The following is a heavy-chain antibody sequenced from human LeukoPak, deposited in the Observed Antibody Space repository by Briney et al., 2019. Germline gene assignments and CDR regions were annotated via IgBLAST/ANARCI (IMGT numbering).Heavy chain of an antibody. CDR3: ARDQGCSSTSCYLYYYYYGMDV. D-gene: IGHD2-2*01. V-gene: IGHV3-21*01. Sequence: GGTLRLSCAASGFTFSSYSMNWVRQAPGKGLEWVSSISSSSSYIYYADSVKGRFTISRDNAKNSLYLQMNSLRAEDTAVYYCARDQGCSSTSCYLYYYYYGMDVWGQATTVTVSS. CDR1: GFTFSSYS. CDR2: ISSSSSYI. J-gene: IGHJ6*02.